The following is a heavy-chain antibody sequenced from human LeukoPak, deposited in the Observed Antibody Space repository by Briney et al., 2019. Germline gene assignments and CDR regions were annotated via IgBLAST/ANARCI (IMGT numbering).Heavy chain of an antibody. CDR2: IYYSGST. J-gene: IGHJ6*03. V-gene: IGHV4-59*08. CDR3: ARQTNSTWSLYMDV. CDR1: GGSISTYY. Sequence: KPSETLSLTCTVSGGSISTYYWSWIRQPPGKGLEWIGYIYYSGSTNYNPSLKSRVTISVDTSKNQFSLKLSSVTAADTGVYYCARQTNSTWSLYMDVWGKGITVTVSS. D-gene: IGHD6-13*01.